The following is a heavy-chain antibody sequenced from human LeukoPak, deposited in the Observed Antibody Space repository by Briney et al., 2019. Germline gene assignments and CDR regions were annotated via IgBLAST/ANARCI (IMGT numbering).Heavy chain of an antibody. CDR2: ISGYNGDT. J-gene: IGHJ4*02. CDR1: GYTFTSYG. CDR3: ARLYSGSYYNVDY. Sequence: ASVKVSCKASGYTFTSYGINWVRQAPGQGLEWMGWISGYNGDTNYAQKFQGRVTITADESTSTAYMELSSLRSEDTAVYYCARLYSGSYYNVDYWGQGTLVTVSS. V-gene: IGHV1-18*01. D-gene: IGHD3-10*02.